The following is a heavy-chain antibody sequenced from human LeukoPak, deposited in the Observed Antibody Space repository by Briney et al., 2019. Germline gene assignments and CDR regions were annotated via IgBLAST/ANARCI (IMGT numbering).Heavy chain of an antibody. CDR2: MFDSGST. V-gene: IGHV4-59*11. D-gene: IGHD2-2*01. CDR3: ARVGYCSSTSCYWYYYYGMDV. Sequence: SETLSLTCTVSGGSMSGHYCSWIRQPPGKGLEWIGYMFDSGSTSFNPSLTSRVTISVDTSKNQFSLKLSSVTAADTAVYYCARVGYCSSTSCYWYYYYGMDVWGQGTTVTVSS. J-gene: IGHJ6*02. CDR1: GGSMSGHY.